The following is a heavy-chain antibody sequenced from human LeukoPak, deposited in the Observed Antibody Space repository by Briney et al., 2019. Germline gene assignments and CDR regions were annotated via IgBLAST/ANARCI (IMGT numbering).Heavy chain of an antibody. CDR2: IKQDGSEK. D-gene: IGHD3-10*01. CDR3: ARGSPYYYGSGSYYKARDYYYGMDV. CDR1: GFTFSSYW. Sequence: GGSLRLSCVASGFTFSSYWMSWVRQAPGKGLEWVANIKQDGSEKYYVDSVKGRFTISRDNTKNSLYLQMNSLRAEDTAVYYCARGSPYYYGSGSYYKARDYYYGMDVWGQGTTVTVSS. V-gene: IGHV3-7*01. J-gene: IGHJ6*02.